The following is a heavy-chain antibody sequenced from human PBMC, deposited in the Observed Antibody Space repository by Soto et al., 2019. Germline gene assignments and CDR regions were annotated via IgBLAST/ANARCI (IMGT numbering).Heavy chain of an antibody. CDR2: ISSSSSTI. V-gene: IGHV3-48*01. Sequence: GGSLRLSCAASGFTFSSYSMNWVRQAPGKGLEWVSYISSSSSTIYYADSVKGRLTISRDNAKNSLYLQMNSLRAEDTAVYYCAGDLESYYDFWSGYYGPRDYWGQGTLVTVSS. J-gene: IGHJ4*02. D-gene: IGHD3-3*01. CDR3: AGDLESYYDFWSGYYGPRDY. CDR1: GFTFSSYS.